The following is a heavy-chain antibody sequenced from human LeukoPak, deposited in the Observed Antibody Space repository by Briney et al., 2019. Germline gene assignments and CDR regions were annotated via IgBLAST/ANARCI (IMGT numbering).Heavy chain of an antibody. CDR3: ARTREQWQVLDY. D-gene: IGHD6-19*01. J-gene: IGHJ4*02. V-gene: IGHV3-21*01. CDR1: GFTFSSYS. CDR2: ISSSSSYI. Sequence: PGGSLRLSCAASGFTFSSYSMNWVRQAPGKGLEWVSSISSSSSYIYYADSVKGRFTISRDNAKNSLYLQMNSLRADDTAVYYCARTREQWQVLDYWGQGTLVTVSS.